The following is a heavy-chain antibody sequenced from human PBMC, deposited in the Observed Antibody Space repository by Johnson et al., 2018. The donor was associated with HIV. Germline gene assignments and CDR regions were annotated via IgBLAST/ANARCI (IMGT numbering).Heavy chain of an antibody. V-gene: IGHV3-23*04. CDR1: GLTFSNYA. Sequence: MQLVESGGGLVQPGGSLRLSCAASGLTFSNYAMGWVRQGPGKGLEWVSAIGASGGRTFYADSVKGRFTISRYNSKNTLYLQMNSLRAEDTAVYYCAKPRYYDNAFEMWGQGTMVTVSS. CDR3: AKPRYYDNAFEM. CDR2: IGASGGRT. D-gene: IGHD3-16*01. J-gene: IGHJ3*02.